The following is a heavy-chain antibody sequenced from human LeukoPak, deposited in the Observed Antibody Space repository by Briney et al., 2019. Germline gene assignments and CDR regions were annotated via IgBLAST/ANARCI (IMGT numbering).Heavy chain of an antibody. Sequence: ASVKVSCKTSGYTFTNNDIHWVRQAPGQALEWMGWMHPDTGDTGYAQKFQGRVIMTRDTSISTAYMELSSLRSEDTAVYYCARGPTLVRGVIMPDSVGGMDVWGQGTTVTVSS. CDR3: ARGPTLVRGVIMPDSVGGMDV. CDR2: MHPDTGDT. J-gene: IGHJ6*02. CDR1: GYTFTNND. D-gene: IGHD3-10*01. V-gene: IGHV1-8*01.